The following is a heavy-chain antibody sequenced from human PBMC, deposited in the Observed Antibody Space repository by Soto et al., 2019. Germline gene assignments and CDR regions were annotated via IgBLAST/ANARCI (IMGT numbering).Heavy chain of an antibody. CDR1: GYTFTSYG. J-gene: IGHJ3*02. CDR3: ARGEGEGLRFLDWAPPSAFDI. CDR2: ISAYNGNT. V-gene: IGHV1-18*01. D-gene: IGHD3-3*01. Sequence: ASVKVSCKASGYTFTSYGISWVRQAPGQGLEWMGWISAYNGNTNYAQKLQGRVTMTTDTSTSTAYMELRSLRSDDTAVYYCARGEGEGLRFLDWAPPSAFDIWGQATMVTVSS.